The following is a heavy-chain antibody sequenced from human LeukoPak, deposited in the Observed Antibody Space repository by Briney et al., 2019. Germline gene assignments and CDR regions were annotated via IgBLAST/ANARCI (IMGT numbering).Heavy chain of an antibody. J-gene: IGHJ4*02. D-gene: IGHD3-9*01. V-gene: IGHV1-69*13. Sequence: SVKVSCKASGGTFSNYAISWVRQAPGQGLEWMGGIIPIFDTADSAQKFQGRLTITADEPTSTAYMELSSLRAEDTAVYYCARDLLGSHTSYSSGAWDYWGQGTLVTVSS. CDR3: ARDLLGSHTSYSSGAWDY. CDR2: IIPIFDTA. CDR1: GGTFSNYA.